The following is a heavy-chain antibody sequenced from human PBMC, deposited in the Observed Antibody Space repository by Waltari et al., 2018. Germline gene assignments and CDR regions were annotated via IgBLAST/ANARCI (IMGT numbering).Heavy chain of an antibody. J-gene: IGHJ6*02. CDR3: ARVPHSSGWHYYYYGMDV. CDR2: ISAYNGNT. V-gene: IGHV1-18*01. Sequence: QVQLVQSGAEVKKPGASVTVSCKASGYTFTSYGISWVRQAPGHGLEWMGWISAYNGNTNYAQKLQGRVTMTTDTSTSTAYMELSSLRSEDTAVYYCARVPHSSGWHYYYYGMDVWGQGTTVTVSS. CDR1: GYTFTSYG. D-gene: IGHD6-19*01.